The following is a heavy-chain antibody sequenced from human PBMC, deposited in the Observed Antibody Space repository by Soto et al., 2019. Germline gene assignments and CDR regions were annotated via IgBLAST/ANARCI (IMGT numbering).Heavy chain of an antibody. J-gene: IGHJ4*02. V-gene: IGHV3-21*01. D-gene: IGHD2-8*01. CDR2: ISSSSSYI. CDR3: ARDIEEDIVLSFDY. Sequence: PGGSLRLSCAASGFTFSSYSMNWVRQAPGKGLEWVSSISSSSSYIYYADSVKGRFTISRDNAKNSLYLQMNSLRAEDTAVYYCARDIEEDIVLSFDYWGQGTLVTVSS. CDR1: GFTFSSYS.